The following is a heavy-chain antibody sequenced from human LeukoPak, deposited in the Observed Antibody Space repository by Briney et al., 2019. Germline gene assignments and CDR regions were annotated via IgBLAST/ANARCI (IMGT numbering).Heavy chain of an antibody. D-gene: IGHD7-27*01. CDR3: ARERNWGSFDY. V-gene: IGHV3-66*01. CDR2: IYSGGST. Sequence: GGSLRLSCAASGFTVSSKYMRWVRQAPGKGLEWVSVIYSGGSTYYADSVKGRFNISRDNSKNTLYLQMNSLRAEDTAVYYCARERNWGSFDYWGQGTLVTVSS. CDR1: GFTVSSKY. J-gene: IGHJ4*02.